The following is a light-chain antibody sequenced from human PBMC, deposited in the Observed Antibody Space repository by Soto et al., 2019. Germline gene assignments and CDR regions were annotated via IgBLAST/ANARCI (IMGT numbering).Light chain of an antibody. CDR1: QSVSSY. CDR3: QQRTNWPWT. Sequence: EIVLTQSPATLSLSPGERVILSCRASQSVSSYLAWYQQKPGQAPRLLIYDASNRATGIPARFSGSGSGTDFTLTISSLEPEDLAVYYCQQRTNWPWTFGKGTKVEIK. V-gene: IGKV3-11*01. J-gene: IGKJ1*01. CDR2: DAS.